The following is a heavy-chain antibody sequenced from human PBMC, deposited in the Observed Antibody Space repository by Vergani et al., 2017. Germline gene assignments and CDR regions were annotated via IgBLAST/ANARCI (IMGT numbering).Heavy chain of an antibody. CDR2: IIPVFGTS. V-gene: IGHV1-69*13. J-gene: IGHJ3*02. CDR3: ARGTAGFFYAGDSFDI. Sequence: QVQLVQSGTEVKQPGSSVRVSCQASGGPFSTYTISWVRQAPGQGLEWMGRIIPVFGTSDYAQNFQGRVPITADESTTTAYMDLSSLRFDDTAVYFCARGTAGFFYAGDSFDIWGQGTLVTVSS. CDR1: GGPFSTYT. D-gene: IGHD3-16*01.